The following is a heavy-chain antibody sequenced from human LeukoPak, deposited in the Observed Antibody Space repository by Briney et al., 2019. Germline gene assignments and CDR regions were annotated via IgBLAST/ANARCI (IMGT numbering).Heavy chain of an antibody. V-gene: IGHV1-69-2*01. CDR3: ATVLGATHFDY. D-gene: IGHD1-26*01. J-gene: IGHJ4*02. CDR2: VDPEDGET. Sequence: ASVKISCKVSGYTFTDYYMHWVQQAPGEGLEWMGLVDPEDGETIYAEKFQGRVTITADTSTDTAYMELSSLRSEDTAVYYCATVLGATHFDYWGQGTLVTVSS. CDR1: GYTFTDYY.